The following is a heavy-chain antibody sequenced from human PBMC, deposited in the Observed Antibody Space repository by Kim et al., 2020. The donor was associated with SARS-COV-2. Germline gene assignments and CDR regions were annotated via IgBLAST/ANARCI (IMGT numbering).Heavy chain of an antibody. Sequence: ASVKVSCKASGYTLISHAMHWVRQAPGQRLEWMGWVNAGNGNTKYSQKFQGRVTITRDKSANTAYMELSSLRSEDTGVYYCARVLPSDQGIDCWGQGTLVTVSS. J-gene: IGHJ4*02. D-gene: IGHD2-15*01. CDR1: GYTLISHA. V-gene: IGHV1-3*01. CDR2: VNAGNGNT. CDR3: ARVLPSDQGIDC.